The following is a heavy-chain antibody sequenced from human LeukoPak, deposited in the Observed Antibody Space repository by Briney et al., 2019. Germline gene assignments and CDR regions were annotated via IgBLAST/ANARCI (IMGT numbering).Heavy chain of an antibody. CDR2: ISYSSTRV. Sequence: PGGSLRLSCAASGFTFSTYSMNWVRQAPGKGLEWVSYISYSSTRVYIADSVKRRFTISRDNSKNTLYLQMNSLRADDTAIYYCAKEREAYCSGGSCYGSDKLFPADYWGQGSLVTVSS. CDR1: GFTFSTYS. J-gene: IGHJ4*02. V-gene: IGHV3-48*01. CDR3: AKEREAYCSGGSCYGSDKLFPADY. D-gene: IGHD2-15*01.